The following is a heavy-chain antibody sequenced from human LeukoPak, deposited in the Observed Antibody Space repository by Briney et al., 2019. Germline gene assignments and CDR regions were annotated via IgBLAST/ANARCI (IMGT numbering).Heavy chain of an antibody. Sequence: GRSLRLSCAASGFTFDDYAMHWVRQAPGKGLEWVAVISYDGSNKYYADSVKGRFTISRDNSKNTLYLQMNSLRAEDTAVYYCARDPHNYYDSSGSPDYWGQGTLVTVSS. CDR1: GFTFDDYA. CDR2: ISYDGSNK. CDR3: ARDPHNYYDSSGSPDY. J-gene: IGHJ4*02. V-gene: IGHV3-30-3*01. D-gene: IGHD3-22*01.